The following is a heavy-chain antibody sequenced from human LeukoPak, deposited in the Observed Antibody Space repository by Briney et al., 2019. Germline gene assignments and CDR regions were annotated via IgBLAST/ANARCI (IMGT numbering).Heavy chain of an antibody. CDR3: TKDDDSTSYYFDY. Sequence: PGGSLRLSCAASGFTFSSYWMYWVRQAPGKGLVWVSRINSDGSTTSYADSVKGRFTISRDNAKNTLYLQMSSLRAEDTAVYYCTKDDDSTSYYFDYWGQGTLVTVSS. J-gene: IGHJ4*02. V-gene: IGHV3-74*01. D-gene: IGHD2-2*01. CDR1: GFTFSSYW. CDR2: INSDGSTT.